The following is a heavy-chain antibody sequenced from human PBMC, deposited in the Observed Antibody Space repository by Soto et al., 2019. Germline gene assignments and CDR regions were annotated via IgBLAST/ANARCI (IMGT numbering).Heavy chain of an antibody. CDR2: IYHSGST. CDR1: GGSISSSNW. CDR3: ASSSGWSGFDY. D-gene: IGHD6-19*01. Sequence: PSETLSLTCAVSGGSISSSNWWSWVRQPPGKGLEWIGEIYHSGSTNYNPSLKSRVTISVDTSKNQFSLKLSSVTAADTAVYYCASSSGWSGFDYWGQGTLATVSS. J-gene: IGHJ4*02. V-gene: IGHV4-4*02.